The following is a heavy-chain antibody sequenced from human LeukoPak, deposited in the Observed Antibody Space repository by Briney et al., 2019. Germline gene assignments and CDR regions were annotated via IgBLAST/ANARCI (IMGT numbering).Heavy chain of an antibody. D-gene: IGHD6-13*01. CDR1: GYIFTCYY. Sequence: SSVNVSCKASGYIFTCYYMHWVRQAPGQGLEWMGWINPNSCGTNYAQKLQGRVTMTRDTSIHTAYMELSRQRSDDTAVYYCASAAGYSSSWYGDYYDYMTGSGKGSTVTVSS. J-gene: IGHJ6*03. CDR3: ASAAGYSSSWYGDYYDYMTG. CDR2: INPNSCGT. V-gene: IGHV1-2*02.